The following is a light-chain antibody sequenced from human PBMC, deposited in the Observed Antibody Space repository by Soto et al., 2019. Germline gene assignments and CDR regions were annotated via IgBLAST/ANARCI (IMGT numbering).Light chain of an antibody. CDR1: QSVLYSSNNKNY. V-gene: IGKV4-1*01. CDR2: WAS. CDR3: QQYYSNPLT. J-gene: IGKJ4*01. Sequence: DIVMTQSPDSLAVSLGERATINCKSSQSVLYSSNNKNYLAWYQQKPGQPPKLLIYWASTRESGVPDRFSGSGSGTDFTLTISSLQAEDVAAYYCQQYYSNPLTFGGGTKVEIK.